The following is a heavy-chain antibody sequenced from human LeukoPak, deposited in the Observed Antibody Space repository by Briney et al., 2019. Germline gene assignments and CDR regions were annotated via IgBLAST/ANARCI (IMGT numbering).Heavy chain of an antibody. CDR3: AKRGVVIRVILVGFHKEAYYFDS. Sequence: GGSLRLSCAVSGITISNYGMTWVRQALGKGLEWVAGISDTGKKTNYADSVKGRFTISRDNPQNTLYLQMNSLRAEDTAVYFCAKRGVVIRVILVGFHKEAYYFDSWGQGALVTVSS. D-gene: IGHD3-22*01. J-gene: IGHJ4*02. V-gene: IGHV3-23*01. CDR2: ISDTGKKT. CDR1: GITISNYG.